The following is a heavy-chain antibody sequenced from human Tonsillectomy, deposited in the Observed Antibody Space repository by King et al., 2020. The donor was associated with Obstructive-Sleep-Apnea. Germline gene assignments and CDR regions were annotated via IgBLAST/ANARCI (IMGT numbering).Heavy chain of an antibody. D-gene: IGHD6-19*01. Sequence: VQLVEAGGGLVQPGGSLRLSCAASGFTFSSYALSWVRLAPGKGLEWVSAIGGSGGSTYYADSVEGRFTISRETFKNTLYLRMNSLRAEDTALYFCAKEQSTVGGNGAFDIWGQGTMVTVSS. V-gene: IGHV3-23*04. J-gene: IGHJ3*02. CDR3: AKEQSTVGGNGAFDI. CDR2: IGGSGGST. CDR1: GFTFSSYA.